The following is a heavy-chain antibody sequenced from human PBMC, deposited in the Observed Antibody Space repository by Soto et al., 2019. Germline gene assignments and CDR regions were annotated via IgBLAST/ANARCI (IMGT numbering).Heavy chain of an antibody. D-gene: IGHD3-9*01. Sequence: SETLSLTCTVSGGSISSYYWSWIRQPPGKGLEWIGYIYYSGSTNYNPSLKSRVTISVDTSKNQFSLKLSSVTAADKAVYYCARVSQGADWPEAMGYYYYYMDVWGKGTTVTVSS. J-gene: IGHJ6*03. CDR3: ARVSQGADWPEAMGYYYYYMDV. CDR2: IYYSGST. CDR1: GGSISSYY. V-gene: IGHV4-59*01.